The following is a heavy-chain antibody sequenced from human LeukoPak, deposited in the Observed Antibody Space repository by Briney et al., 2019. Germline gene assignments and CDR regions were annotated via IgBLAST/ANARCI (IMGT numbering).Heavy chain of an antibody. CDR2: IHYSGST. V-gene: IGHV4-59*08. J-gene: IGHJ4*02. CDR1: GGSISGYF. D-gene: IGHD3-10*01. CDR3: ARYGITTVRGGKYYFDS. Sequence: SETLSLTCTVSGGSISGYFWSWIQQPPGKRLEWIGYIHYSGSTNYNPSLESRVTISVDTSKNQFSLRLSSVTAADTAVYYCARYGITTVRGGKYYFDSWGQGTLVTVSS.